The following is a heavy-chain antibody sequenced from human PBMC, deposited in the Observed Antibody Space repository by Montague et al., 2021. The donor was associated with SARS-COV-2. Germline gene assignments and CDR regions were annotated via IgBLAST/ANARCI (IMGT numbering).Heavy chain of an antibody. CDR3: AKVDMVRGIPYIDN. CDR1: GGSVSSGIYY. D-gene: IGHD3-10*01. CDR2: MYYSGSV. Sequence: SETLSLTCSVSGGSVSSGIYYWGWIRQPPGKGLECIGYMYYSGSVYYXPYNPSLMILTTISIDTSKNQFALNLNSVTAADTAVYYCAKVDMVRGIPYIDNWGQGTLVTVSS. J-gene: IGHJ4*02. V-gene: IGHV4-61*01.